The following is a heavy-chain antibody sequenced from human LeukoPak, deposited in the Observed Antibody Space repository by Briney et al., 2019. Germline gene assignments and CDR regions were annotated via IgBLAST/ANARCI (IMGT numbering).Heavy chain of an antibody. CDR3: ARVTVALDY. CDR1: GFTFSSYE. J-gene: IGHJ4*02. CDR2: ISSSGSTI. V-gene: IGHV3-48*03. D-gene: IGHD6-19*01. Sequence: GGSLRLSCAASGFTFSSYEMHWVRQAPGKGLEWVSYISSSGSTIYYADSVKGRFTISRDNAKNSLYLQMNSLRAEDTAVYYCARVTVALDYWGQGTLVTVSS.